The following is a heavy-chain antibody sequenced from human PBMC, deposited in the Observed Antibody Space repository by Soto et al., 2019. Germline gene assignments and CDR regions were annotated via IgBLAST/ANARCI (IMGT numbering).Heavy chain of an antibody. V-gene: IGHV4-59*01. Sequence: SETLSLTCTVSGGSISSYYWSWIRQPPGKGLEWIGYIYYSGSTNYNPSLKSRVTISVDTSKNQFSLKLSSVTAADTAVYYCARDVYYSAVWGNNWFEPWGQGTLVTVSS. J-gene: IGHJ5*02. D-gene: IGHD2-8*01. CDR3: ARDVYYSAVWGNNWFEP. CDR2: IYYSGST. CDR1: GGSISSYY.